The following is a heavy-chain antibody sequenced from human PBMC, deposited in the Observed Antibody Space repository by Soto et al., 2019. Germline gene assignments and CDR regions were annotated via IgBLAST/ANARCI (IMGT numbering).Heavy chain of an antibody. V-gene: IGHV1-69*13. D-gene: IGHD3-9*01. CDR1: GAPLTNYV. Sequence: SVKVSCKASGAPLTNYVLKWVRLAPGQGLEWLGQTMPALGYTNYAQKFQGRLNLTAEESTCTVYMALRSMSSAHTAVFYCANGCARWFVSRGPVPLRIVST. J-gene: IGHJ4*02. CDR3: ANGCARWFVS. CDR2: TMPALGYT.